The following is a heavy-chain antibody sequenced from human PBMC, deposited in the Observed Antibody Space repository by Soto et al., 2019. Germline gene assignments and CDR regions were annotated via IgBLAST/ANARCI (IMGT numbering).Heavy chain of an antibody. J-gene: IGHJ3*02. D-gene: IGHD3-9*01. V-gene: IGHV4-39*07. CDR1: GGSISSSSYY. Sequence: SETLSLTCTVSGGSISSSSYYWGWIRQPPGKGLEWIGSSYYSGSTYYNPSLKSRVTISVDTSKNQFSLKLSSVTAADTAVYYCARVVNILTGYVAFDIWGQGTMVTVSS. CDR2: SYYSGST. CDR3: ARVVNILTGYVAFDI.